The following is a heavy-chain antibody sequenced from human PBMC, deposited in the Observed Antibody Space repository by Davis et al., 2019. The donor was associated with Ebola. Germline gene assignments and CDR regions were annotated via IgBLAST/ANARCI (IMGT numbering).Heavy chain of an antibody. Sequence: ASVKVSCKASGYTFTSYGISWVRQAPGQGLEWMGWISAYNGNTIYTQNLQGRVTMTTDTSTSTAYMELRSLRSDDTAVYYCARGWDSGWYFYWGQGTLVTVSS. V-gene: IGHV1-18*01. CDR1: GYTFTSYG. CDR3: ARGWDSGWYFY. D-gene: IGHD6-19*01. CDR2: ISAYNGNT. J-gene: IGHJ4*02.